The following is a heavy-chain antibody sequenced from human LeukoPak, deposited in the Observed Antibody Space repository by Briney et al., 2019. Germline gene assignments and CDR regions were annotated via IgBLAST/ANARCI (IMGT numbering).Heavy chain of an antibody. CDR3: ARGYSSSWYTDY. V-gene: IGHV3-21*01. Sequence: GGSLRLSCAASGFTFSSYSMNWVRQAPGKGLEWVSSISSSSSYIYYADSVEGRFTISRDNAKNSLYLQMNSLRAEDTAVYYCARGYSSSWYTDYWGQGTLVTVSS. D-gene: IGHD6-13*01. CDR2: ISSSSSYI. J-gene: IGHJ4*02. CDR1: GFTFSSYS.